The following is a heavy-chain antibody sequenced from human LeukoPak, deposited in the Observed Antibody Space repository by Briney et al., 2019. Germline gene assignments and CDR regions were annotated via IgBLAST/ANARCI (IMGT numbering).Heavy chain of an antibody. Sequence: GGSLRLSRSASGSTFSSYAMHWVRQAPGKGLEYVSAISSNGGSTYYADSVKGRFTISRDNSKNTLYLQMSSLRAEDTAVYYCVKSPYYDILTGYFNWFDPWGQGTLVTVSS. D-gene: IGHD3-9*01. V-gene: IGHV3-64D*06. CDR3: VKSPYYDILTGYFNWFDP. J-gene: IGHJ5*02. CDR1: GSTFSSYA. CDR2: ISSNGGST.